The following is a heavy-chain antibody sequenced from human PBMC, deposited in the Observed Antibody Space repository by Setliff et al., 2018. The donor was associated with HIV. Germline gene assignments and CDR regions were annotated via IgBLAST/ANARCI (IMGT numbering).Heavy chain of an antibody. CDR3: ASQVAGYHDFWSGYLYYYYMDV. CDR1: GGSISSNIYF. J-gene: IGHJ6*03. V-gene: IGHV4-39*01. Sequence: SETLSLTCTVSGGSISSNIYFWGWIRQPPGKGLEWIGSIYYSGSAYYNSSLRSRLTISVDTSKNQFSLKLKSVTAADTAVYYCASQVAGYHDFWSGYLYYYYMDVWGKGTTVTVSS. CDR2: IYYSGSA. D-gene: IGHD3-3*01.